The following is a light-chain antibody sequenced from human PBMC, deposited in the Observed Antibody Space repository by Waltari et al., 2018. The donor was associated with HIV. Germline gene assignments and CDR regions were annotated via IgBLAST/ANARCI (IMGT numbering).Light chain of an antibody. V-gene: IGLV2-11*01. CDR1: SSDVGGYNS. CDR2: EVS. Sequence: QSALTQPRSVSGSPGQSVTISCTGTSSDVGGYNSVSWYQQHPGKAPKLLIYEVSKSPSGVPDRFSGSKSGNTASLTISGLRADDEADYYCCSYGGTYNVFGTGTKVTIL. CDR3: CSYGGTYNV. J-gene: IGLJ1*01.